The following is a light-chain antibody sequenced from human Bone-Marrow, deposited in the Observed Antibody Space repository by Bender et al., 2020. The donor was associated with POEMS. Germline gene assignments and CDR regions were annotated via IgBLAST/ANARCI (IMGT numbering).Light chain of an antibody. V-gene: IGLV1-47*01. Sequence: QSVLTQPPSASGAPGQSVTISCSGSTSDIGSNYVYWYQRFPGTAPKLLISKNNQRPSGVPDRFSGSKSGTSASLTISGLQAEDEADYYCSSYTRTETKIFGGGTKLTVL. CDR3: SSYTRTETKI. CDR2: KNN. J-gene: IGLJ2*01. CDR1: TSDIGSNY.